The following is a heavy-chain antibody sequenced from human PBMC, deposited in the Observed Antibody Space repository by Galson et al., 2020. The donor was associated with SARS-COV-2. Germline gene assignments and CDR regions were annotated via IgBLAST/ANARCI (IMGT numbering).Heavy chain of an antibody. J-gene: IGHJ4*02. D-gene: IGHD1-26*01. V-gene: IGHV3-23*01. CDR1: GFTFSSYA. CDR3: AKKIVGINPFDY. CDR2: ISASGGST. Sequence: TGGSLRLSCAASGFTFSSYAMSWVRQAPGKGLEWVSGISASGGSTYYADSVKGRFTISRDNSKSTLFLQMNSLRAEDTAIYYCAKKIVGINPFDYWGQGTLVTVSS.